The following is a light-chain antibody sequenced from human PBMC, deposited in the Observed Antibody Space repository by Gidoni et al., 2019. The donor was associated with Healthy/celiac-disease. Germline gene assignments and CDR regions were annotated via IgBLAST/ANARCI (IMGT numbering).Light chain of an antibody. CDR3: QQYNNWPPAT. Sequence: IVMTQSPATLSVSPGERATLSCRASKSVSSNLAWDQQKPGQAPRLLIHGASTRATGIPARFSGSGYGTEFTLTISSLQSEAFAVYYFQQYNNWPPATFGQGTKVEIK. CDR1: KSVSSN. V-gene: IGKV3-15*01. CDR2: GAS. J-gene: IGKJ1*01.